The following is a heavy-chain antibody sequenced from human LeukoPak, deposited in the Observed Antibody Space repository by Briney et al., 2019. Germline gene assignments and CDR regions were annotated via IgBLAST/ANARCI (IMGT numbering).Heavy chain of an antibody. CDR3: ARVWYYYDSSGFYDY. Sequence: SETLSLTCTVSGGSISSYYWSWIRQPPGKGLEWIGYIYYSGSTNYNPSLKSRVTISVDTSKNQFSLKLSSVTAADTAVYYCARVWYYYDSSGFYDYWGQGTPVPVSS. CDR1: GGSISSYY. CDR2: IYYSGST. J-gene: IGHJ4*02. V-gene: IGHV4-59*01. D-gene: IGHD3-22*01.